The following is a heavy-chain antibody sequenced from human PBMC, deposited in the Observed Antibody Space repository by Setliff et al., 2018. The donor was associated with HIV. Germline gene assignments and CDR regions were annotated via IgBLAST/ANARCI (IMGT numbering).Heavy chain of an antibody. D-gene: IGHD5-12*01. CDR2: VNEDGSEK. J-gene: IGHJ4*02. Sequence: PGGSLRLSCAASGFTLRSYRLSWVRQAPGKGLEWVASVNEDGSEKNYVDSGTGRFTISRDNAKNSLFLQVNSLRAEATAVYYCARVVATSDYWGQGTLVTVSS. CDR1: GFTLRSYR. V-gene: IGHV3-7*01. CDR3: ARVVATSDY.